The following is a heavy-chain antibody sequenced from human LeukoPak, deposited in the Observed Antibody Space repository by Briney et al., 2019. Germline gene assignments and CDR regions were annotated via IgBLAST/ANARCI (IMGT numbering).Heavy chain of an antibody. V-gene: IGHV3-30*18. CDR1: GFTFSSYG. Sequence: PGGSLRLSCAASGFTFSSYGMHWVRQASGKGLEWVAVIPYDGSNKYYADSVKGRFTISRDNSKNTLYLQMNSLRAEDTAVYYCAKDVGSGSYLYYFEYWGQGTLVTVSS. CDR2: IPYDGSNK. D-gene: IGHD3-10*01. J-gene: IGHJ4*02. CDR3: AKDVGSGSYLYYFEY.